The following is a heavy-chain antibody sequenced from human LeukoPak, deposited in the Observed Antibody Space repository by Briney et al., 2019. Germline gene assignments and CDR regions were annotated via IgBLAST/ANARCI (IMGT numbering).Heavy chain of an antibody. D-gene: IGHD1-26*01. V-gene: IGHV4-39*07. Sequence: PSETLSLTCTVSGDSISSSSYYWGWIRQPPGKGLEWIGSIFYSGITYYNPSLKSRVTISVDTSKNQFSLKLSSVTAADTAVYYCARARGGSYVYYMDVWGKGTTVTIPS. CDR3: ARARGGSYVYYMDV. J-gene: IGHJ6*03. CDR2: IFYSGIT. CDR1: GDSISSSSYY.